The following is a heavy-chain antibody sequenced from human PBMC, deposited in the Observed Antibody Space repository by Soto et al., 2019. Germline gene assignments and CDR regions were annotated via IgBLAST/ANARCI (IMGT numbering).Heavy chain of an antibody. CDR1: GGSFSGYY. Sequence: QVQLQQWGAGLLKPSETLSLTCAVYGGSFSGYYWSWIRQPPGKGLEWIGEINHSGSTNYNPSLKSRVTISVDTSKNQFSLKLSSVTAADTAVYYWASSSWYQGFLDYWGQGTLVTVSS. D-gene: IGHD6-13*01. CDR3: ASSSWYQGFLDY. J-gene: IGHJ4*02. V-gene: IGHV4-34*01. CDR2: INHSGST.